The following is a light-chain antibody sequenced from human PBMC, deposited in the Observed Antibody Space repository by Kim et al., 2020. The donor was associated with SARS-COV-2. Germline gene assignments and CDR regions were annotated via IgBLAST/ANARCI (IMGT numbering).Light chain of an antibody. V-gene: IGKV1-39*01. CDR3: QQSYSTPPLT. Sequence: SVGDRVTITCRASQSISSYLNWYQQKPGKAPKLLIYAASSLQSGVPSRFSGSGSGTEFTLTISSLQPEDFATYYCQQSYSTPPLTFGGGTKVDIK. CDR1: QSISSY. J-gene: IGKJ4*01. CDR2: AAS.